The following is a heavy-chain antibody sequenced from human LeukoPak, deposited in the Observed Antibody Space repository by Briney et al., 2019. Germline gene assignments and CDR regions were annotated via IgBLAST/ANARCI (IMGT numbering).Heavy chain of an antibody. V-gene: IGHV3-48*01. Sequence: GSLRLSCAASGFTFSSYSMNWVRQAPGKGLEWVSYISSSSSTIYYADSVKSRFTISRDNAKNSLYLQMNSLRAEDTAVYYCARDYDFWSGYPLPYYMDVWGKGTTVTVSS. CDR1: GFTFSSYS. D-gene: IGHD3-3*01. CDR2: ISSSSSTI. J-gene: IGHJ6*03. CDR3: ARDYDFWSGYPLPYYMDV.